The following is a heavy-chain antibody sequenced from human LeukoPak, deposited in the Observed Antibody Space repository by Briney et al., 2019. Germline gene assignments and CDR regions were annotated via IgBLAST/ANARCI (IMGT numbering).Heavy chain of an antibody. D-gene: IGHD2-2*01. CDR1: GYSFTSYW. V-gene: IGHV5-51*01. CDR3: ARLAVVPLEVQAADPRSSDYYYYGMDV. J-gene: IGHJ6*04. CDR2: IYPGDSDT. Sequence: GESLKISCKGSGYSFTSYWIGWVRQMPGKGLEWMGIIYPGDSDTRYSPSFQGQVTISADKSISTAYLQWSSLKASDTAMYYCARLAVVPLEVQAADPRSSDYYYYGMDVWGKGTTVTVSS.